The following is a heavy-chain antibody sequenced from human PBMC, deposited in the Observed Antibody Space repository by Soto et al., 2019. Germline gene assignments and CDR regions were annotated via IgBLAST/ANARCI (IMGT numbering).Heavy chain of an antibody. CDR2: IYYSGNT. J-gene: IGHJ6*02. Sequence: SETLSLTCSVSGGSISSGDYYWNWIRQPPGKGLEWIGYIYYSGNTYYNPSLRSRVTTSLDRSENQFSLKLSFVTAADTAVYYCARDRYYGSGTYYNFYYGMDVWGRGTTVTVSS. V-gene: IGHV4-30-4*01. D-gene: IGHD3-10*01. CDR3: ARDRYYGSGTYYNFYYGMDV. CDR1: GGSISSGDYY.